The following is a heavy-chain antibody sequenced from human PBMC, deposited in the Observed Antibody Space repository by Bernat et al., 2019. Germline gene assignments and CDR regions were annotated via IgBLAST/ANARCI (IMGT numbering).Heavy chain of an antibody. CDR1: GFTFSNYG. D-gene: IGHD6-25*01. CDR3: AREGWSAMAAAGTGADY. V-gene: IGHV3-33*01. CDR2: IWYDSSNS. Sequence: QVQLVESGGGVVQPGTSLRLSCVASGFTFSNYGMHWVRQAPGKGLEWVAVIWYDSSNSYYADSVRGRFTISKDNFKNTLFLQMNSLRTEDTGVYYCAREGWSAMAAAGTGADYWGQGTLVSVSS. J-gene: IGHJ4*02.